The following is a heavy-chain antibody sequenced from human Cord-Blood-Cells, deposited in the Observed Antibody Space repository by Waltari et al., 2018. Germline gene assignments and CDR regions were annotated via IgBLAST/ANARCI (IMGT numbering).Heavy chain of an antibody. J-gene: IGHJ4*02. D-gene: IGHD6-6*01. CDR2: ISWNSGSI. Sequence: EVQLVESGGGLVQPGRSLRLSCAASGFTFDDYAMNWVRQAPGKGLEWVSGISWNSGSIGYADSVKGRFTISRDNAKNSLYLQMNSLRAEDTALYYCATEIKYSSSSGFDYWGQGTLVTVSS. CDR1: GFTFDDYA. CDR3: ATEIKYSSSSGFDY. V-gene: IGHV3-9*01.